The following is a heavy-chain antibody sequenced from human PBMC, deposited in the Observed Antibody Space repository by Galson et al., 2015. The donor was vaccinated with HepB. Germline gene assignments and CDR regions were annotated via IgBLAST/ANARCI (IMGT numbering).Heavy chain of an antibody. CDR1: GFTFSNYV. CDR2: VSGSGGST. J-gene: IGHJ3*02. Sequence: SLRLSCAASGFTFSNYVMGWVRQAPGKGLEWVSAVSGSGGSTYYADSVKGRFTISRDNSKNTLYLQVHSLRTDDTALYYCAKGIFCTTTSCLNAFDMWGQGTMVAVSS. D-gene: IGHD2-2*01. CDR3: AKGIFCTTTSCLNAFDM. V-gene: IGHV3-23*01.